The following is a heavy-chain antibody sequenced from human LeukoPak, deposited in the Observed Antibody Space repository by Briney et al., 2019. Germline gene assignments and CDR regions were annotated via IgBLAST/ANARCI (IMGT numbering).Heavy chain of an antibody. CDR1: GYTFTGYY. Sequence: ASVKVSCKASGYTFTGYYIHWVRQAPGQGLEWMGWLNPKSGGTIYAQQFQGRVTMTRDTSISTAYMELSSLRSDDTAVYYCARGDLGYYYDRSGPIDYWGQGNLVTVSS. V-gene: IGHV1-2*02. CDR3: ARGDLGYYYDRSGPIDY. D-gene: IGHD3-22*01. CDR2: LNPKSGGT. J-gene: IGHJ4*02.